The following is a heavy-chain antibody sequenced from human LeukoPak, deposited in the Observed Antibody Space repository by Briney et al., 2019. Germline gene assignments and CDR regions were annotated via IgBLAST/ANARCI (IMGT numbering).Heavy chain of an antibody. CDR3: ARGELTGYYLDY. V-gene: IGHV3-33*08. Sequence: PGGSLRLSCAASGFTFSSYSMNWVRQAPGKGLEWVADIWFDGKNEHFADSVKGRFTISRDNSKNTMYLQINSLRAEDTAVYYCARGELTGYYLDYWGQGTLVTVSS. D-gene: IGHD3-9*01. J-gene: IGHJ4*02. CDR2: IWFDGKNE. CDR1: GFTFSSYS.